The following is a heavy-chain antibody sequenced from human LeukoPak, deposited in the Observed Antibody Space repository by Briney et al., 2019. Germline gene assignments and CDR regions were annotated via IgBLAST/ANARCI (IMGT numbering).Heavy chain of an antibody. CDR1: GFTFSSDR. J-gene: IGHJ4*02. CDR3: LFTGTITMNFDY. CDR2: IYSGSDYI. V-gene: IGHV3-21*01. Sequence: GGSLRLSCVASGFTFSSDRMNWVRQAPGKGLEWVSTIYSGSDYIYYADSVKGRFTISRDNAKNSLYLQMNSLRAEDTAVYYCLFTGTITMNFDYWGQGTLVTVSS. D-gene: IGHD1-1*01.